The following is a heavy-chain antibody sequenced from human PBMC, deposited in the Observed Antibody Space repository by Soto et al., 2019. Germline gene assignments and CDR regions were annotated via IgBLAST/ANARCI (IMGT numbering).Heavy chain of an antibody. Sequence: SETLSLTCAVYGGSFSGYYWSWLRQPPGKGLEWIGEINHSGSTNYNPSLKSRVTISVDTSRNQFSLKLSSVTAADTAVYYCARGPDYDILTGYPLNTQTWFDPWGQGTLVTVSS. CDR2: INHSGST. CDR3: ARGPDYDILTGYPLNTQTWFDP. D-gene: IGHD3-9*01. V-gene: IGHV4-34*01. J-gene: IGHJ5*02. CDR1: GGSFSGYY.